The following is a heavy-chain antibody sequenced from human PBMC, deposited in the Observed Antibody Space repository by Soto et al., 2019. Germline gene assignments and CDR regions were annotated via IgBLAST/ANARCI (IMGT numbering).Heavy chain of an antibody. CDR1: GGSVSSGSYY. D-gene: IGHD6-19*01. CDR3: ARTGYSSGWYGGNWFDP. Sequence: QVQLQESGPGLVKPSETLSLTCTVSGGSVSSGSYYWSWIRQPPGKGLEWIGYIYYSGSTNYNPSLKARVTISVDTSKNQFSLKLSSVTAADTAVYYCARTGYSSGWYGGNWFDPWGQGTPVTVSS. J-gene: IGHJ5*02. CDR2: IYYSGST. V-gene: IGHV4-61*01.